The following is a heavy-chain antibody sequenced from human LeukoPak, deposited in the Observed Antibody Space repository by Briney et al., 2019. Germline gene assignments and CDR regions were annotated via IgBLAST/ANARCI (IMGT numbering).Heavy chain of an antibody. D-gene: IGHD3-3*01. V-gene: IGHV3-23*01. CDR1: GFTFSTYA. CDR2: INTSGGGT. J-gene: IGHJ5*02. Sequence: GESLRLSCSASGFTFSTYAMGWVRQSPGKGLEWVSVINTSGGGTYYTESVQGRFTISRDNTKDTLYSQMNSLRVEGTAVYYCARNWRPDTWGQGTLVTVSS. CDR3: ARNWRPDT.